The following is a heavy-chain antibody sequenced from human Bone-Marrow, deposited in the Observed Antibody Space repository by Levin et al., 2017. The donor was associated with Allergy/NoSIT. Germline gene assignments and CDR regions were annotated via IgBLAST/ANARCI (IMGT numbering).Heavy chain of an antibody. CDR2: IKSKTDGGTT. CDR3: LWGRDGYNFDSFYFDY. D-gene: IGHD5-24*01. J-gene: IGHJ4*02. CDR1: GFTFSNAW. Sequence: PGGSLRLSCAASGFTFSNAWMNWVRQAPGKGLEWVGRIKSKTDGGTTDYAAPVKGRFTISRDDSKNTLYLQMNSLKTEDTAVYYCLWGRDGYNFDSFYFDYWGQGTLVTVSS. V-gene: IGHV3-15*07.